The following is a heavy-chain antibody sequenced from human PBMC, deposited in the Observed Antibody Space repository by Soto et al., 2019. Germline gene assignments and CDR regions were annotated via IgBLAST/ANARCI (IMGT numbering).Heavy chain of an antibody. D-gene: IGHD3-16*01. CDR2: IYYSGST. V-gene: IGHV4-39*01. CDR3: ARPVYDYIWGSSPTGYMDV. J-gene: IGHJ6*03. Sequence: PSEALSLTCTVSGGSISSSSYYWGWIRQPPGKGLEWIGSIYYSGSTYYNPSLKSRVTISVDTSKNQFSLKLSSVTAADTAVYYCARPVYDYIWGSSPTGYMDVWGKGTTVTVSS. CDR1: GGSISSSSYY.